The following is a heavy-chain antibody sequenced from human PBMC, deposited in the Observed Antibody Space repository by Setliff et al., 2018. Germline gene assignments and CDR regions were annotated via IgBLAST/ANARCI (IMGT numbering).Heavy chain of an antibody. V-gene: IGHV4-4*09. CDR3: ARGSTMIQGVRLYYHGLDV. J-gene: IGHJ6*02. CDR1: GASFSDYY. D-gene: IGHD3-10*01. CDR2: IYAIRST. Sequence: SETLSLTCTVYGASFSDYYWGWIRQPPGKGLEWIGRIYAIRSTNYNPSLKSRVTISLDTSNNQFSLKLSSVTAADTAVYYCARGSTMIQGVRLYYHGLDVWGQGTTVTV.